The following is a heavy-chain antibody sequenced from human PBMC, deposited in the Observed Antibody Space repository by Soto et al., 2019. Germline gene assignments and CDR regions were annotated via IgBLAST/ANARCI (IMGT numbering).Heavy chain of an antibody. D-gene: IGHD2-15*01. J-gene: IGHJ5*02. V-gene: IGHV1-18*04. CDR2: ISAYNGNT. CDR1: GYTFTSYG. CDR3: ARLILGYCSGGSCYSSAAWFDP. Sequence: GASVKVSCKASGYTFTSYGISWVRQAPGQGLEWMGWISAYNGNTNYAQKLQGRVTMTTDTSTSTAYMELRSLRSEDTAVYYCARLILGYCSGGSCYSSAAWFDPWGQGTLVTVSS.